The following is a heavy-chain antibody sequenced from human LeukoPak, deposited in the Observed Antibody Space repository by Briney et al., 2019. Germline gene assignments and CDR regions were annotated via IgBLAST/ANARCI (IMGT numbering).Heavy chain of an antibody. CDR1: GGSFSGYY. V-gene: IGHV4-34*01. Sequence: SETLSLTCAVYGGSFSGYYWSWIRQPPGKGLEWIGEINHSGSTNYNPSLKSRVTISVDTSKNQFSLKLSSVTAADTAVYYCARRHTYYYDSSGYYSPFDYWGQGTLVTVSS. J-gene: IGHJ4*02. D-gene: IGHD3-22*01. CDR2: INHSGST. CDR3: ARRHTYYYDSSGYYSPFDY.